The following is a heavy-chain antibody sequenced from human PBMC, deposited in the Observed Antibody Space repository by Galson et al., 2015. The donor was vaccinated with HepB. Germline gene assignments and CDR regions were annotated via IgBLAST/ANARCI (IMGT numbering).Heavy chain of an antibody. CDR2: IYPDDSET. V-gene: IGHV5-51*01. CDR3: ARHIQISDQYGMDV. CDR1: GYKFTTYW. Sequence: QSGAEVKKPGESLKISCKVSGYKFTTYWIGWVRQMPGKGLEWMGIIYPDDSETTYSPSFQGQVTISVDRSISTAYLQWSSLKASDTAMYYCARHIQISDQYGMDVWGQGTTVTVSS. J-gene: IGHJ6*02. D-gene: IGHD2-15*01.